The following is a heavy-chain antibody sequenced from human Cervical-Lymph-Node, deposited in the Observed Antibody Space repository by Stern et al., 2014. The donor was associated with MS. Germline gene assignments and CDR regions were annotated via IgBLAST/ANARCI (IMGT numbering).Heavy chain of an antibody. D-gene: IGHD3-10*01. CDR3: ARDRGVGGLFDY. Sequence: QVQLQESGPGLVKPTQTLSLTCTVSGDSIYSGTYYWSWMRQSAGKGLEWIGRINVSGSTNSKPSLKSRLPMSIDTSKNQFSLRLSSVPAADTAVYYCARDRGVGGLFDYWGQGTLGIVSS. CDR1: GDSIYSGTYY. V-gene: IGHV4-61*02. CDR2: INVSGST. J-gene: IGHJ4*02.